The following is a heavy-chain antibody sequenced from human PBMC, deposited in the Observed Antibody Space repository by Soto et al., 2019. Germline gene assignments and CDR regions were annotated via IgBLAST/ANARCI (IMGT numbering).Heavy chain of an antibody. V-gene: IGHV1-18*04. CDR3: ERDFPPTGTNDAFDI. CDR2: ISAYNGNT. Sequence: ASVKVSCKASGYTFTSYGISWVRQAPGQGLEWMGWISAYNGNTNYAQKLQGRVTMTTDTSTSTADMELRSLRSDDTAVYYWERDFPPTGTNDAFDILGQGTMVTVAS. CDR1: GYTFTSYG. D-gene: IGHD1-7*01. J-gene: IGHJ3*02.